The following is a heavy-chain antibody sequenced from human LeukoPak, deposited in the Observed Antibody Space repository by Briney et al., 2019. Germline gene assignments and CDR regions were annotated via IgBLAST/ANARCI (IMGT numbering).Heavy chain of an antibody. CDR3: ARDGFVGAADY. Sequence: PGGSLSLSCAASAFTFSGYWMNWVRQAPGEGPEWVANINQDGSEKHYVDSVKGRFTIYRDNAKNSLFLQMNSLRVEGTAVFYCARDGFVGAADYWGQGTLVTVSS. J-gene: IGHJ4*02. CDR1: AFTFSGYW. D-gene: IGHD6-13*01. V-gene: IGHV3-7*01. CDR2: INQDGSEK.